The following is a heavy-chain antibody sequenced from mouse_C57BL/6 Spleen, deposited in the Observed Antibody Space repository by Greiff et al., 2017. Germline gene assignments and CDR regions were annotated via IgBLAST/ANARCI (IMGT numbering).Heavy chain of an antibody. V-gene: IGHV1-15*01. CDR2: IDPETGGT. CDR3: TRPIKRGMDY. J-gene: IGHJ4*01. CDR1: GYTFTDYE. D-gene: IGHD2-4*01. Sequence: QVQLQQSGAELVRPGASVTLSCKASGYTFTDYEMHWVKQTPVHGLEWIGAIDPETGGTAYNQKFKGKAILTADKSSSTAYMELRSLTSEDSAVYYCTRPIKRGMDYWGQGTSVTVSS.